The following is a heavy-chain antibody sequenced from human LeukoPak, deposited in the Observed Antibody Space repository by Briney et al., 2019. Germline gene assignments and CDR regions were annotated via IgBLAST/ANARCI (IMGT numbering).Heavy chain of an antibody. CDR1: GYTFTDYY. Sequence: ASVKVSCKASGYTFTDYYTHWVRQAPGQGLEWMGWINPNNGGTKYAQNFQGRVTMTRDTSIDTAYMEVIRLRSDDTAVYYCARRGSDFWSGDKAFDIWGQGTMVTVSS. D-gene: IGHD3-3*01. V-gene: IGHV1-2*02. CDR2: INPNNGGT. CDR3: ARRGSDFWSGDKAFDI. J-gene: IGHJ3*02.